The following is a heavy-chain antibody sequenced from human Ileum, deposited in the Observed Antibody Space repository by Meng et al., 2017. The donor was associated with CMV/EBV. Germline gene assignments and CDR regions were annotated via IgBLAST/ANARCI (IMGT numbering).Heavy chain of an antibody. D-gene: IGHD3-22*01. CDR1: GYRITNYW. V-gene: IGHV5-51*01. Sequence: GESLKISCKGSGYRITNYWIGWVRQMSGKGLEWMGTIYPADSDTRYSPSFQGQVTISADRSVNTAYLQWSSLKASDSAMYYCATTYNSSGPRGLWYFDLWGRGALVTVSS. J-gene: IGHJ2*01. CDR2: IYPADSDT. CDR3: ATTYNSSGPRGLWYFDL.